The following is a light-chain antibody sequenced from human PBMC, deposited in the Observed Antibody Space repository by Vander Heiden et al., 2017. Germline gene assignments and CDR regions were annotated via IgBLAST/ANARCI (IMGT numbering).Light chain of an antibody. CDR2: DNN. Sequence: QSVLTQPPSVSAAPGQKVTISCSGTSSTVEINYVNWYHRLPETAPKLIIQDNNQRPSGIPDRFSGSKSGTSATLAIAGLQAGDEAEYYCGTWDSSLAAWVFGGGTRLTVL. J-gene: IGLJ3*02. V-gene: IGLV1-51*01. CDR1: SSTVEINY. CDR3: GTWDSSLAAWV.